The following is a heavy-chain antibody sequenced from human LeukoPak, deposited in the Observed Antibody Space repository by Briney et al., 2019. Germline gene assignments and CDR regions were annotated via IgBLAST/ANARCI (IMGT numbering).Heavy chain of an antibody. Sequence: ASVKVPCKASGYTFTGYYMHWVRQAPGQGLEWMGRINPNSGGTNYAQKFQGRVTMTRDTSISTAYMELSRLRSDDTAVYYCARVLYDFWSGYYTGFGHWGQGTLVTVSS. CDR2: INPNSGGT. D-gene: IGHD3-3*01. CDR3: ARVLYDFWSGYYTGFGH. CDR1: GYTFTGYY. J-gene: IGHJ4*02. V-gene: IGHV1-2*06.